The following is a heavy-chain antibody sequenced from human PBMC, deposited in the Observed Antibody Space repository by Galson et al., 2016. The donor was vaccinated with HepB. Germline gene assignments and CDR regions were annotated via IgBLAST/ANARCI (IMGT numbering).Heavy chain of an antibody. D-gene: IGHD6-19*01. CDR1: GGSISRSRYY. CDR3: ARHGSAWYYFDY. Sequence: SETLSLTCTVSGGSISRSRYYWGWIRQPPGKGLEWSGSINYSGSTSYNPSLNSRVTISVDMSKNQFSLKLTSVTAADTAVYYCARHGSAWYYFDYWGQGTQVIVSS. CDR2: INYSGST. V-gene: IGHV4-39*01. J-gene: IGHJ4*02.